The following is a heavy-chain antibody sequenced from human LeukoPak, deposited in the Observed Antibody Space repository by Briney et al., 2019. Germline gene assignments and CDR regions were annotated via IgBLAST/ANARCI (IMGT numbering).Heavy chain of an antibody. D-gene: IGHD6-19*01. CDR2: ISSSSSTI. CDR1: GFTFSSYS. J-gene: IGHJ6*02. V-gene: IGHV3-48*01. CDR3: AKYSSGWYEGRYYYYGMDV. Sequence: GGSLRLSCAASGFTFSSYSMNWVRQAPGKGLEWVSYISSSSSTIYYADSVKGRFTISRDNSKNTLYLQMNSLRAEDTAVYYCAKYSSGWYEGRYYYYGMDVWGQGTTVTVSS.